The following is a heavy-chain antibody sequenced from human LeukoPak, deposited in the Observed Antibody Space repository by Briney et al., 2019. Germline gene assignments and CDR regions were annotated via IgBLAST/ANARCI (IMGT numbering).Heavy chain of an antibody. D-gene: IGHD6-19*01. V-gene: IGHV1-46*01. CDR3: ARTGSSGWYGGVDY. Sequence: AASVKVSCKASGYTFTSYYIHWVRQAPGQGLEWMGLINPSGGSTNYAQKFQGRVTMTRDTSTSTVYMELSSLRSEDTAVYYCARTGSSGWYGGVDYWGQGTLVTVSS. J-gene: IGHJ4*02. CDR2: INPSGGST. CDR1: GYTFTSYY.